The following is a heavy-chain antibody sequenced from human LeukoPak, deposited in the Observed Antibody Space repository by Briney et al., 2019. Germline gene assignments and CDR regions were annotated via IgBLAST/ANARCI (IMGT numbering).Heavy chain of an antibody. CDR2: ISSSGSTI. J-gene: IGHJ6*03. D-gene: IGHD6-13*01. V-gene: IGHV3-48*04. Sequence: GGSLRLSCAASGFTFSSYSMNWVRQAPGKGLEWVSYISSSGSTIYYADSVKGRFTISRDNAKNSLYLQMNSLRAEDTAVYYCAREATAGYSSSWYSYYYYMDVWGKGTTVTVSS. CDR3: AREATAGYSSSWYSYYYYMDV. CDR1: GFTFSSYS.